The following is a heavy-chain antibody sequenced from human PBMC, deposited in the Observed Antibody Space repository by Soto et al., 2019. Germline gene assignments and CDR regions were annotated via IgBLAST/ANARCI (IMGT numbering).Heavy chain of an antibody. CDR2: IDWDDDK. V-gene: IGHV2-70*11. CDR1: GFSLSTSGMC. CDR3: ARINYGDYVSAFDI. D-gene: IGHD4-17*01. Sequence: SGPTLVNPTLTLTLTCTFSGFSLSTSGMCVSWIRQPPGKALEWLARIDWDDDKYYSTSLKTRLTISKDTSKNQVVLTMTNMDPVDTATYYCARINYGDYVSAFDIWGQGTMVTVSS. J-gene: IGHJ3*02.